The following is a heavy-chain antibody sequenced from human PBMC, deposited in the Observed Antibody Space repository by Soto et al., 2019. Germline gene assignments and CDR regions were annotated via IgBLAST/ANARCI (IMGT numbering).Heavy chain of an antibody. Sequence: GGSLRLSCSASGFTFSSFAMFWVRQAPGKGLEYVSVISSSGSSTYYADSVKGRFTISRDNAKNSLSLQMNSLRAEDTAVYYCARDLQYCSGGSCYLIFDYWGQGTLVTVSS. J-gene: IGHJ4*02. CDR3: ARDLQYCSGGSCYLIFDY. V-gene: IGHV3-64*04. CDR2: ISSSGSST. CDR1: GFTFSSFA. D-gene: IGHD2-15*01.